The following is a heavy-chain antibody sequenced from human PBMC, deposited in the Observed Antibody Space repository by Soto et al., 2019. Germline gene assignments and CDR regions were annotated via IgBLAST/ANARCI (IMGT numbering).Heavy chain of an antibody. J-gene: IGHJ4*02. Sequence: QVQLLQSGAEVKKPGASVKVSCKASGYTFTDYYIHWVRQAPGQGFEWVGQINPNGGGTNLEMFQGSVTMTRDTFITTSYMELSRLRTDDTAVYYCARDSSGALRLGHLSFREYYFDYWGQGTLVTVSS. CDR1: GYTFTDYY. V-gene: IGHV1-2*06. CDR3: ARDSSGALRLGHLSFREYYFDY. D-gene: IGHD3-16*02. CDR2: INPNGGGT.